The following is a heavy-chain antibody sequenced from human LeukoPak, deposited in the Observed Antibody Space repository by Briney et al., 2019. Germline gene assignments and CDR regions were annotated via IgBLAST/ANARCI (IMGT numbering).Heavy chain of an antibody. V-gene: IGHV3-21*01. Sequence: GGSLRLSCAASGFTFSTYSMNWVRQAPGKGLEWVSSISGTSSYIYYADSVKGRFTISRDNAKNSLSLQMNSLRAEDTAVYYCARAMMSFQSFDYWGQGTLVTVSS. CDR1: GFTFSTYS. D-gene: IGHD2/OR15-2a*01. J-gene: IGHJ4*02. CDR3: ARAMMSFQSFDY. CDR2: ISGTSSYI.